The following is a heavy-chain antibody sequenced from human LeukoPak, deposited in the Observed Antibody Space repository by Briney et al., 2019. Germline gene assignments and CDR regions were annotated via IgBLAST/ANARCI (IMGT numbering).Heavy chain of an antibody. Sequence: GGSLRLSCAASGFTVSSNYMSWVRQAPEKGLEWVSVIYSGGSTYYADSVKGRFTISRDNSKNTLYLQMNSLRAEDTAVYYCARDPYCSGGSCPYYWGQGTLVTVSS. V-gene: IGHV3-66*01. CDR1: GFTVSSNY. CDR2: IYSGGST. CDR3: ARDPYCSGGSCPYY. D-gene: IGHD2-15*01. J-gene: IGHJ4*02.